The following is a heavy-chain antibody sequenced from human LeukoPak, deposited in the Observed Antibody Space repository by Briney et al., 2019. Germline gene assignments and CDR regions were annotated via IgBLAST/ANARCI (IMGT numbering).Heavy chain of an antibody. CDR3: AETNTQDWFDP. CDR1: GGSITSSSYY. J-gene: IGHJ5*02. V-gene: IGHV4-39*07. D-gene: IGHD1-7*01. CDR2: IYHDGNT. Sequence: SETLSLTCSVFGGSITSSSYYCGWIRQSPVKGLEWIASIYHDGNTFYNPSLKSRVPISVDTAKSQVSLRLRSVTAADTAVYYCAETNTQDWFDPWGQGTLVTVSS.